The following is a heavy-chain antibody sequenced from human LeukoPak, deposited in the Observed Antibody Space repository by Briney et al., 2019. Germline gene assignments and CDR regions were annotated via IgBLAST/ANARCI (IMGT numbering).Heavy chain of an antibody. CDR3: AVEGAIFDRRGHPQANN. CDR2: ISSRSYM. CDR1: GFTFSSYS. D-gene: IGHD3-22*01. J-gene: IGHJ1*01. V-gene: IGHV3-21*01. Sequence: PGGSLRLSCAASGFTFSSYSMNWVRQTPGEGREWVSSISSRSYMYYADSVKGRFTISRDNAQSSLYLNMNRLRAEDTAVYSCAVEGAIFDRRGHPQANNWGQGTLVTVSS.